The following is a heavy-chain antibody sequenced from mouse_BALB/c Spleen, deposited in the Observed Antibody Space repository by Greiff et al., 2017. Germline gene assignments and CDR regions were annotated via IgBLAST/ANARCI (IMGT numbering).Heavy chain of an antibody. Sequence: EVQLQQSGPELMKPGASVKISCKASGYSFTSYYMHWVKQSHGKSLEWIGYIDPFNGGTSYNQKFKGKATFTVDKSSSTAYMHLSSLTSEDSAVYYCARGGHDGHGYFDVWGAGTTVTVSS. J-gene: IGHJ1*01. CDR1: GYSFTSYY. CDR3: ARGGHDGHGYFDV. D-gene: IGHD2-3*01. V-gene: IGHV1S135*01. CDR2: IDPFNGGT.